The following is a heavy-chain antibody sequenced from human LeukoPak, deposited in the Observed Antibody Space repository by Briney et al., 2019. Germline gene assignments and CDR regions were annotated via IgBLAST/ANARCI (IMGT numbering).Heavy chain of an antibody. CDR3: ARDRSYGSFNH. J-gene: IGHJ4*02. CDR2: ISSSGSTI. D-gene: IGHD5-18*01. CDR1: GFTLSSFE. V-gene: IGHV3-48*03. Sequence: GGSLRLSCAASGFTLSSFEMNWVRQAPGKGLEWVPYISSSGSTIYYADSVKGRFTISRDNAKNSVYLQMSSLRAEDTAVYYCARDRSYGSFNHWGQGTLVTVSS.